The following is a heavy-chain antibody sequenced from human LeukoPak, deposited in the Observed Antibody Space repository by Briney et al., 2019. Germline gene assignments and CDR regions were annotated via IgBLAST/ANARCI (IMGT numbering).Heavy chain of an antibody. D-gene: IGHD2-21*02. V-gene: IGHV4-38-2*02. J-gene: IGHJ4*02. CDR2: IYHSGST. CDR1: GYSISSGYY. CDR3: ARGDSTDGYFDY. Sequence: NPSETLSLTCTVSGYSISSGYYWGWIRQPPGKGLEWIGEIYHSGSTNYNPSLKSRVTISVDKSKNQFSLKLSSVTAADTAVYYCARGDSTDGYFDYWGQGTLVTVSS.